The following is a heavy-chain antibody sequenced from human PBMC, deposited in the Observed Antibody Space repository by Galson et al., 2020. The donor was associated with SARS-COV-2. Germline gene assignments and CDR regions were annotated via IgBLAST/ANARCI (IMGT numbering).Heavy chain of an antibody. CDR1: GYSFTSHA. J-gene: IGHJ3*02. Sequence: ASVKVSCKASGYSFTSHAINWVRQAPGQGLEWMGGIDTNTGNPTYAQGFTGRFVFSLDTSVSTADLQISSLKAEDTAVYYCARDSTDYDAFDIWGQGTMVTVSS. CDR3: ARDSTDYDAFDI. CDR2: IDTNTGNP. V-gene: IGHV7-4-1*02. D-gene: IGHD2-8*02.